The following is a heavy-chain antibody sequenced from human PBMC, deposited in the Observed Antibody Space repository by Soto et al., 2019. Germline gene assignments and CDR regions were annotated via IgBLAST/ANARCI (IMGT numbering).Heavy chain of an antibody. Sequence: GAAVKVSCKASGYTFTGHYIHWVRQAPGQGPEWMGEIGPASGDTRYAQKFQGRVTMTRDTSITTVYMELNNLSPDDMAVYYCGRGRSGQLVVFYWGQGTPVTVSS. V-gene: IGHV1-2*02. CDR1: GYTFTGHY. J-gene: IGHJ4*02. D-gene: IGHD3-10*01. CDR3: GRGRSGQLVVFY. CDR2: IGPASGDT.